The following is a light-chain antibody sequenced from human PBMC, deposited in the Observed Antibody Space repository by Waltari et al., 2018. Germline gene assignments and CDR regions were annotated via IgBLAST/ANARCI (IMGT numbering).Light chain of an antibody. CDR1: KLGSRY. Sequence: SYELTQPPSVSVSPGQTVTITCSGDKLGSRYTCWYQQRAGQSHIMVIFQDKKRPTGIPERFSGSNSGNTAALTISGAQSMDEADYYCQTWVNGTVIFGGGTKVTVL. CDR2: QDK. J-gene: IGLJ2*01. CDR3: QTWVNGTVI. V-gene: IGLV3-1*01.